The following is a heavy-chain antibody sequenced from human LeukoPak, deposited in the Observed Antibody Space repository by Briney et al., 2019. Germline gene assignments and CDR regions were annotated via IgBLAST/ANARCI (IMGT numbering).Heavy chain of an antibody. Sequence: GGSLRLSCAASGFTFSSYSMNWVRQAPGKGLEWFSPISSSSSYIYYADSVKGRFTISRDNAKNSLYLQMNSLRAEDTAVYYCARDLLVVPAAILGYWGQGTLVTVSS. CDR1: GFTFSSYS. V-gene: IGHV3-21*01. CDR2: ISSSSSYI. CDR3: ARDLLVVPAAILGY. J-gene: IGHJ4*02. D-gene: IGHD2-2*02.